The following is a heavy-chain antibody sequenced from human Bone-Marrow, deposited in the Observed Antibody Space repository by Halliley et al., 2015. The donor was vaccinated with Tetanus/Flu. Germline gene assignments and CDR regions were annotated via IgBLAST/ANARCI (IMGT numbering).Heavy chain of an antibody. CDR2: IYYTGSP. CDR3: ARVTAASGRDFDY. V-gene: IGHV4-59*01. Sequence: WIGRIYYTGSPNYNPSLKSRVSISVDTSKNQFSLKLSSVTAGDTAVYYCARVTAASGRDFDYWGQGTLVTVSS. D-gene: IGHD6-13*01. J-gene: IGHJ4*02.